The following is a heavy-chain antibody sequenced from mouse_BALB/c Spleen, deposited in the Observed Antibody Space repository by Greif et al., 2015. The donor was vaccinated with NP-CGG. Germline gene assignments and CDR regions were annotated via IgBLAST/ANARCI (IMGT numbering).Heavy chain of an antibody. J-gene: IGHJ3*01. V-gene: IGHV1-5*01. CDR2: IYPGNSDT. D-gene: IGHD2-2*01. CDR1: GYTFTSYW. CDR3: TGYDAEKSWFAY. Sequence: EVQLQQSGTVLARPGASVKMSCKASGYTFTSYWMHWVKQRPGQGLEWIGAIYPGNSDTSYNQKFKGKAKLTAVTSTSTAYMELSSLTNEDSAVYYCTGYDAEKSWFAYWGQGTLVTVSA.